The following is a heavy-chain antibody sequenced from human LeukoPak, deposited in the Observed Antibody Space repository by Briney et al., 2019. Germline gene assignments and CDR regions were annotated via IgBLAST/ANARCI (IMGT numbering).Heavy chain of an antibody. J-gene: IGHJ6*03. Sequence: SSETLSLTCAVYGGSFSGYYWSWIRQPPGKGLEWIGEINHSGSTNYNPSLKSRVTISVDTSKNQFSLKLSSVTAADTAVYYCARGRSGYFHYYYYYYMDVWGKGTTVTVSS. D-gene: IGHD3-3*01. CDR3: ARGRSGYFHYYYYYYMDV. CDR1: GGSFSGYY. CDR2: INHSGST. V-gene: IGHV4-34*01.